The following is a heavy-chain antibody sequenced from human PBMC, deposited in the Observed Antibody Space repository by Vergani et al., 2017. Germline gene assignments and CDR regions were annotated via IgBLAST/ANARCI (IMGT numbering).Heavy chain of an antibody. CDR3: ASYGEYSGYDFVY. J-gene: IGHJ4*02. Sequence: QVQLQQWGAGLLKPSETLSLTCAVYGGSFSGYYWSWIRQPPGKGLEWIGYIYYSGSTNYNPSLKSRVTISVDTSKNQFSLKLSSVTAADTAVYYCASYGEYSGYDFVYWGQGTLVTVSS. D-gene: IGHD5-12*01. CDR1: GGSFSGYY. CDR2: IYYSGST. V-gene: IGHV4-34*11.